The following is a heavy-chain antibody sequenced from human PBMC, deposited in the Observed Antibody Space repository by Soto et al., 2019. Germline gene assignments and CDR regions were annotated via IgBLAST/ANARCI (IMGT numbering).Heavy chain of an antibody. J-gene: IGHJ5*02. V-gene: IGHV4-34*01. CDR3: ARVRPHILTGYYSRRSCWFDP. CDR2: INHSGST. D-gene: IGHD3-9*01. CDR1: ESVFRGGY. Sequence: PSGSDSLTVVEGESVFRGGYGICIHQPPGKGLEWIGEINHSGSTNYNPSLKSRVTISVDTSKNQFSLKLSSVTAADTAVYYCARVRPHILTGYYSRRSCWFDPWGQGTLVTVSS.